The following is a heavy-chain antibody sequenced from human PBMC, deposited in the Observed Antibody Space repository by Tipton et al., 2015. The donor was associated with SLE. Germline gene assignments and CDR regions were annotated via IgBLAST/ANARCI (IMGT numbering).Heavy chain of an antibody. CDR1: GFTFSNAW. D-gene: IGHD5-24*01. CDR3: ARGGSRELLDY. V-gene: IGHV3-20*04. Sequence: SLRLSCAASGFTFSNAWMSWVRQAPGKGLEWVSGINWNGGSTAYADSVKGRSTSSRDNAKNSLYLQMNSLRAEDTALYYCARGGSRELLDYCGQGTLVTVSS. J-gene: IGHJ4*02. CDR2: INWNGGST.